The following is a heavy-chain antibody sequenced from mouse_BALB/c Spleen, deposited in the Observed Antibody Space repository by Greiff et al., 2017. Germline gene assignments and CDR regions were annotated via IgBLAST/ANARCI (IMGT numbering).Heavy chain of an antibody. D-gene: IGHD2-14*01. V-gene: IGHV5-6*01. J-gene: IGHJ4*01. Sequence: EVKLVESGGDLVKPGGSLKLSCAASGFTFSSYGMSWVRQTPDKRLEWVATISSGGSYTYYPDSVKGRFTISRDNAKNTLYLQMSSLKSEDTAMYYCARQGAYYRYDGYAMDYWGQGTSVTVSS. CDR2: ISSGGSYT. CDR3: ARQGAYYRYDGYAMDY. CDR1: GFTFSSYG.